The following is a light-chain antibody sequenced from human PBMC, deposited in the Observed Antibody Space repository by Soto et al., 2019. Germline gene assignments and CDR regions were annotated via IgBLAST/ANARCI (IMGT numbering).Light chain of an antibody. CDR2: GAS. Sequence: EIVLTQSPGTLSLSPGERATLSCRASQSLSSSYLAWYQQKPDQSPRLLIYGASSRATGIPDRFSGSGSGTDFTLALSILEPEDFAVYYCQQDGTSPYTFGQGTKLEIK. J-gene: IGKJ2*01. V-gene: IGKV3-20*01. CDR1: QSLSSSY. CDR3: QQDGTSPYT.